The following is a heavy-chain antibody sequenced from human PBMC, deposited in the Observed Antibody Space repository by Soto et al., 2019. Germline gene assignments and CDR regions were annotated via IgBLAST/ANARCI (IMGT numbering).Heavy chain of an antibody. V-gene: IGHV3-23*01. CDR2: ISGSGGST. CDR3: ASQRHYYGSGIQKTGPLDY. D-gene: IGHD3-10*01. Sequence: GGSLRLSCAASGFTFSSYAMSWVRQAPGKGLKWVSAISGSGGSTYYADSVKGRFTISRDNSKNTLYLQMNSLRAEDTAVYYCASQRHYYGSGIQKTGPLDYWGQGTLVTVSS. CDR1: GFTFSSYA. J-gene: IGHJ4*02.